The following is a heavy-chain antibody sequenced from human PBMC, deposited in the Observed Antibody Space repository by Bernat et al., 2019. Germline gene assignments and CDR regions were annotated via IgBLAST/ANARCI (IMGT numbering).Heavy chain of an antibody. V-gene: IGHV1-18*01. CDR3: ARTTLDCTSGNCYEV. CDR1: GYTFSNYG. D-gene: IGHD2-21*02. J-gene: IGHJ4*02. Sequence: QVQLVQSGAEVKKPGASVKVSCKASGYTFSNYGISWVRQAPGQGLEWMGWISGYNDNTHYAQKFQGRVTVTTDTSTSTAHMEVRSLRSDDTAVYYCARTTLDCTSGNCYEVWGQGTLVIVSS. CDR2: ISGYNDNT.